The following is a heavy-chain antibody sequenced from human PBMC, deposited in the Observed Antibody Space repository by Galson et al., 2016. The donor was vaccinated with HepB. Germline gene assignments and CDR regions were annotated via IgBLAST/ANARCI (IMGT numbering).Heavy chain of an antibody. Sequence: SVKVSCKASGYTFSSYDINWVRQATGQGLEWIGWMTPNSGKTGYAQKFQGRVTLIRDTSISTAYMELTGLGSEDTAFYYCARNIYGTGDFDYWGQGTLVTVSS. V-gene: IGHV1-8*01. CDR2: MTPNSGKT. J-gene: IGHJ4*02. D-gene: IGHD7-27*01. CDR3: ARNIYGTGDFDY. CDR1: GYTFSSYD.